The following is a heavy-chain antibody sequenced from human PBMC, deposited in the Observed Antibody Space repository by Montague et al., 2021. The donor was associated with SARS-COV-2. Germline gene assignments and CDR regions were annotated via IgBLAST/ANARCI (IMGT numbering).Heavy chain of an antibody. CDR3: SSGWTLFD. V-gene: IGHV6-1*01. D-gene: IGHD6-19*01. CDR1: GDSVSELRRS. Sequence: CAISGDSVSELRRSSEGITSELQSQFQRLGRLYHRKEWHTDYAVSVEGRLAIAADTSKNQFSLQLHSVTPEDSAVYYCSSGWTLFDWGQGTLVTVSS. CDR2: LYHRKEWHT. J-gene: IGHJ4*02.